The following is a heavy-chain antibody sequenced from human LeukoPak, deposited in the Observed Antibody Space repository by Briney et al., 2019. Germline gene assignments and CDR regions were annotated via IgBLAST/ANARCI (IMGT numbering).Heavy chain of an antibody. CDR1: GDSISSSNCY. D-gene: IGHD6-6*01. J-gene: IGHJ6*03. CDR2: IYFSGGT. Sequence: SETLTLTCTVSGDSISSSNCYWGWIRQPPGKGLEWIGSIYFSGGTYYNASLKSRVTISVDTSKNQFSLKLSSVTAADTAVYYCARVPRVYPGRTRYYYCMDVWGKGTTVTVSS. V-gene: IGHV4-39*01. CDR3: ARVPRVYPGRTRYYYCMDV.